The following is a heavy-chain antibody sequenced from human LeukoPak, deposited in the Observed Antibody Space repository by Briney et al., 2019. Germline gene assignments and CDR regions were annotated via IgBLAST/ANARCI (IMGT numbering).Heavy chain of an antibody. CDR2: IIPIFGTA. CDR1: GGTFSSYA. V-gene: IGHV1-69*13. CDR3: AREKMGAQEIWFDP. Sequence: SVKVSCKASGGTFSSYAISWVRQAPGQGLEWMGGIIPIFGTANCAQKFQGRVTITADESTSTAYMELSSLRSEDTAVYYCAREKMGAQEIWFDPWGQGTLVTVSS. D-gene: IGHD1-26*01. J-gene: IGHJ5*02.